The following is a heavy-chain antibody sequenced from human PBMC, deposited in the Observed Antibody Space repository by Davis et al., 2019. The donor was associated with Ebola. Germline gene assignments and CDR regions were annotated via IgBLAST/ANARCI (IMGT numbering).Heavy chain of an antibody. J-gene: IGHJ4*02. CDR3: TFGLSVDY. Sequence: GGSLRLSCAASGFTFSSYGMHWVRQAPGKGLEWVAVIWYDGSNKYYADSVKGRFTISRDNSKNTLYLQMNSLKTEDTAVYYCTFGLSVDYWGQGTLVTVSS. CDR1: GFTFSSYG. CDR2: IWYDGSNK. V-gene: IGHV3-33*01. D-gene: IGHD3-10*01.